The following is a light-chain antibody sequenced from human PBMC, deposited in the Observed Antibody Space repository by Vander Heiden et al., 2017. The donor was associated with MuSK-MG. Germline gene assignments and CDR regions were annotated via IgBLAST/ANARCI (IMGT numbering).Light chain of an antibody. CDR3: QQRSNWPRT. J-gene: IGKJ1*01. Sequence: EIVLTQSPATLSLSPGESATLSCRASQSVSSYLAWYQQKPGQAPRLLIYDASNRATGIPARFSGGGSGTDFTLTISSLEPEDFAVYYWQQRSNWPRTFGQGTKVEIK. CDR2: DAS. CDR1: QSVSSY. V-gene: IGKV3-11*01.